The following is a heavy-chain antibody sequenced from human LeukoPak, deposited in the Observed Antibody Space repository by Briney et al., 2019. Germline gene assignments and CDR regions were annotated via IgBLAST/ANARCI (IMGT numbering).Heavy chain of an antibody. Sequence: PSETLSLTCTVSGGSISSYYWSWIRQPAGKGLEWIGRVYATGNPNHNAALESRVTMSLDTSKNHLSLKVTSVTAADTAVYYCARHFSTNWFDPWGQGILVTVSS. CDR3: ARHFSTNWFDP. CDR2: VYATGNP. V-gene: IGHV4-4*07. D-gene: IGHD2/OR15-2a*01. J-gene: IGHJ5*02. CDR1: GGSISSYY.